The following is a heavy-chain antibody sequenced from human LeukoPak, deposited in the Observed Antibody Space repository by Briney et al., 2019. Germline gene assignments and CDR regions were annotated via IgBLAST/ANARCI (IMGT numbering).Heavy chain of an antibody. CDR1: GFTFSSYA. J-gene: IGHJ6*03. CDR2: ISGSGGST. Sequence: GGSLRLSCAASGFTFSSYAMSWVRQAPGKGLEWVSAISGSGGSTYYADSVKGRFTISRDNSKNTLYLQMNSLRAEDTAVYYCAKSRAAAGTWYYYYMDVWGKGTTVTASS. CDR3: AKSRAAAGTWYYYYMDV. V-gene: IGHV3-23*01. D-gene: IGHD6-13*01.